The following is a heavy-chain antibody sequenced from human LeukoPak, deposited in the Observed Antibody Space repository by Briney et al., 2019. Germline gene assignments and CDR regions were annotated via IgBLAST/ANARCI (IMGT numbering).Heavy chain of an antibody. Sequence: GGSLRLSCAASGFTFSSYGMHWVRQAPGKGLEWVSFIRYDGSNEYYADSVKGRFTISRDNSKNTLYLQMNSLRAEDTAVYYCASSYGSGSYLSFNFDYWGQGTLVTVSS. CDR3: ASSYGSGSYLSFNFDY. V-gene: IGHV3-30*02. CDR2: IRYDGSNE. D-gene: IGHD3-10*01. J-gene: IGHJ4*02. CDR1: GFTFSSYG.